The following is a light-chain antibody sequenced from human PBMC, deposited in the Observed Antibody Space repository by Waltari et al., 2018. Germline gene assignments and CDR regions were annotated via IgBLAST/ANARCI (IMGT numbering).Light chain of an antibody. CDR1: RRDVGDYNS. J-gene: IGLJ3*02. CDR2: DIN. Sequence: QSALTQPPSVSGSPERSGTIACTGTRRDVGDYNSVSWYQQHPGKAPKLIIFDINQRPSGFPDRFSGSKSGTSASLTIAGLQAEDEADYYCCSYAGVLTAWVFGGGTKLTVL. CDR3: CSYAGVLTAWV. V-gene: IGLV2-11*01.